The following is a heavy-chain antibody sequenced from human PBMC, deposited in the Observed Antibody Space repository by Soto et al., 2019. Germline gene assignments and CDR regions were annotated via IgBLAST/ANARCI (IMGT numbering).Heavy chain of an antibody. CDR1: GYTFTKYY. V-gene: IGHV1-2*06. D-gene: IGHD2-21*02. Sequence: ASVKVSCKASGYTFTKYYVLWVRQAPGQGLEWVGRINPNTGGTNYAQKFQDRVTMTRDTSITTAYMELSRLRSDDTAVYYCARQLAYCGGDCYTETIDYWGQGTQVTVYS. CDR2: INPNTGGT. CDR3: ARQLAYCGGDCYTETIDY. J-gene: IGHJ4*02.